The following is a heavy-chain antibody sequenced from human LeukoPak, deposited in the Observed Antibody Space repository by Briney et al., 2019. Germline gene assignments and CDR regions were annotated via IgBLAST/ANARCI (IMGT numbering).Heavy chain of an antibody. D-gene: IGHD6-6*01. CDR3: ARDLYSSSSREPLDYYYGMDV. CDR2: INPNSGGT. V-gene: IGHV1-2*04. CDR1: GYTFTGYY. Sequence: ASVKVSCKASGYTFTGYYMRWVRQAPGQGLEWMGWINPNSGGTNYAQKFQGWVTMTRDTSISTAYMELSRLRSDDTAVYYCARDLYSSSSREPLDYYYGMDVSGQGTTVTVSS. J-gene: IGHJ6*02.